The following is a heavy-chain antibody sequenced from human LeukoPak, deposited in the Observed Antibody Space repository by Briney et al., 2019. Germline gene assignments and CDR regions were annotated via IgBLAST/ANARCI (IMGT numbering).Heavy chain of an antibody. CDR3: ARVFTMIVVDRTYYFDY. CDR1: GFTFSSYW. CDR2: IKQDGGEK. J-gene: IGHJ4*02. Sequence: GGSLRLSCAASGFTFSSYWMSWVRQAPGKGLEWVANIKQDGGEKYYVDSVKGPFTISRDNAKNSLYLQMNSLRAEDTAVYYCARVFTMIVVDRTYYFDYWGQGTLVTVSS. D-gene: IGHD3-22*01. V-gene: IGHV3-7*01.